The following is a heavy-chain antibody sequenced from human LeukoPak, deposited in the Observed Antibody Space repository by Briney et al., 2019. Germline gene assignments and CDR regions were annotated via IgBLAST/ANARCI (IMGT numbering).Heavy chain of an antibody. CDR3: ARARLTSENNWFDP. V-gene: IGHV1-2*02. CDR1: GYTFTGYY. CDR2: INPNSGGT. J-gene: IGHJ5*02. Sequence: ASVKVSCKASGYTFTGYYMHWVRQAPGQGLEWMGWINPNSGGTNYAQKFQGRVTMTRDTSISTAYMELSRLRSDDTAVYYCARARLTSENNWFDPWGQGTLVTVSS. D-gene: IGHD3-3*01.